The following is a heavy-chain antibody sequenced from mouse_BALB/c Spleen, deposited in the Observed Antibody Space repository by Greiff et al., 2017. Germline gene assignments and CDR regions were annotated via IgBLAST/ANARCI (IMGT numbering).Heavy chain of an antibody. V-gene: IGHV1S29*02. CDR2: IYPYNGGT. Sequence: EVKLQESGPELVKPGASVKISCKASGYTFTDYNMHWVKQSHGKSLEWIGYIYPYNGGTGYNQKFQGKASITADTSSNTAYLQLSSLTSEDTAVYYCASSPFAYWGQGTLVTVSA. D-gene: IGHD6-1*01. J-gene: IGHJ3*01. CDR3: ASSPFAY. CDR1: GYTFTDYN.